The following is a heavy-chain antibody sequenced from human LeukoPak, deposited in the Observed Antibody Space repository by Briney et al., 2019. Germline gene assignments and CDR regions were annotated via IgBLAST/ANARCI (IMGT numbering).Heavy chain of an antibody. D-gene: IGHD2-2*02. V-gene: IGHV3-30*02. CDR3: AKTSDQLLYSKFDF. CDR2: IQYDGSYK. J-gene: IGHJ4*02. CDR1: GFTFSFYG. Sequence: PGESLRLSCATSGFTFSFYGMHWVRQAPGKGLEWVAFIQYDGSYKFYADSVQGRFSISRDNSKSTLFLQMNSLRPDDTALYYRAKTSDQLLYSKFDFWGQGTLVTVSS.